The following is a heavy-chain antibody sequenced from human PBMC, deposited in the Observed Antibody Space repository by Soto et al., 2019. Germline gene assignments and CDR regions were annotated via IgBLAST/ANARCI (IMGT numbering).Heavy chain of an antibody. CDR1: SDSINHYY. J-gene: IGHJ4*02. CDR2: MLYTGTT. CDR3: ARVSGFEYGYPHQFVS. D-gene: IGHD5-18*01. V-gene: IGHV4-59*01. Sequence: QVRLQESGPGLVTPSETLSLICSVSSDSINHYYWSWVRQPPGKGLEWLGGMLYTGTTKSNPALKGRISMSGDASKRQFSLKLTSVPAADTAVYYCARVSGFEYGYPHQFVSWGQGSLVTVSS.